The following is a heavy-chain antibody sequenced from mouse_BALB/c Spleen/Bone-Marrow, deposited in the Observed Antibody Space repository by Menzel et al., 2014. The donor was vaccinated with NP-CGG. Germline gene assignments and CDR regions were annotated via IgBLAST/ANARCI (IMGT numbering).Heavy chain of an antibody. CDR3: ARHSGSTSYYYTMDY. CDR1: GFTFSSFA. Sequence: VQLKESGGGLVKPGGSLKLSCAASGFTFSSFAMSWVRQTPEKRLVWVATISSGGSYTYYPDSVKGRFTISRDNAKNTLYLQMSSLRSEDTAMYYCARHSGSTSYYYTMDYWGQGTSVTVSS. CDR2: ISSGGSYT. D-gene: IGHD1-1*01. J-gene: IGHJ4*01. V-gene: IGHV5-9-3*01.